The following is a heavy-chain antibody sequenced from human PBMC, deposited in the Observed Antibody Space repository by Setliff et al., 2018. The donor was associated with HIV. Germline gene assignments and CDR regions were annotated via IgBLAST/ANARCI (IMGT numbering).Heavy chain of an antibody. Sequence: PSETLSLTCTVSGVSISDYYWSWIRQPPGKGLEWIGYIYFSGSTNYNLSLKSRVTMSLDTSKSQFSLKLSSVTAADTAVYYCARDRVHNPSYNFWSGPTNYYYYMDVWGKGTTVTVSS. CDR2: IYFSGST. V-gene: IGHV4-59*13. CDR1: GVSISDYY. J-gene: IGHJ6*03. D-gene: IGHD3-3*01. CDR3: ARDRVHNPSYNFWSGPTNYYYYMDV.